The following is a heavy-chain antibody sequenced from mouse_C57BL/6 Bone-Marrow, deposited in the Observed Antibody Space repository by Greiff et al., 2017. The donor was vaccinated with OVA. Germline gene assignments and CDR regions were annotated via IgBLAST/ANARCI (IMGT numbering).Heavy chain of an antibody. CDR2: INPYNGGT. D-gene: IGHD2-1*01. Sequence: EVQLQQSGPVLVKPGASVKMSCKASGYTFTDYYMNWVKQSHGKSLEWVGVINPYNGGTSYNQKFKGKATLTFDKSSSTAYMELNSLTSEDSAVYYCAPIYYVNCDAMDYWGQGTSVTVSS. V-gene: IGHV1-19*01. CDR1: GYTFTDYY. CDR3: APIYYVNCDAMDY. J-gene: IGHJ4*01.